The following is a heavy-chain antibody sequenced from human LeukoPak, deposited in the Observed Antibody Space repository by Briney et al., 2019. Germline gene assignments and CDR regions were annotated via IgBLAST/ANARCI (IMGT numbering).Heavy chain of an antibody. Sequence: PGGSLRLSCAASGFTFRSYGMSWVRQAPGKGLEWVSGISGSGGNTDYADSVKGRFTISRDNSKNTLDLQMNSLRAEDTALYYCAKEDCSSTSCYSRYWGQGTLVTVSS. CDR3: AKEDCSSTSCYSRY. V-gene: IGHV3-23*01. J-gene: IGHJ4*02. CDR2: ISGSGGNT. CDR1: GFTFRSYG. D-gene: IGHD2-2*01.